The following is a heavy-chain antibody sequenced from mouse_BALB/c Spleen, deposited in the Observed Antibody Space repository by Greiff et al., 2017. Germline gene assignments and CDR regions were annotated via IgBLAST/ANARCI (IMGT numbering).Heavy chain of an antibody. CDR2: ISDGGSYT. J-gene: IGHJ2*01. V-gene: IGHV5-4*02. CDR1: GFTFSDYY. Sequence: DVKLVESGGGLVKPGGSLKLSCAASGFTFSDYYMYWVRQTPEKRLEWVATISDGGSYTYYPDSVKGRFTISRDNAKNNLYLQMSSLKSEDTAMYYCARAYYYGRVDYWGQGTTLTVSS. CDR3: ARAYYYGRVDY. D-gene: IGHD1-1*01.